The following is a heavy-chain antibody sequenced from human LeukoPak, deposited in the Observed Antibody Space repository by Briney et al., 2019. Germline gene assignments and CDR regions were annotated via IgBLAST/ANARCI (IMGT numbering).Heavy chain of an antibody. D-gene: IGHD3-16*01. CDR2: IKQDGSEK. Sequence: GGSLRLSCAASGLTFSNYWMDWVRQAPGKGLEWVANIKQDGSEKNYVDSVKGRFIISRDNAKNSLYLQMDTLRADDTAVYYCARDGFGTGSNWGQGTLVTVSS. V-gene: IGHV3-7*03. CDR3: ARDGFGTGSN. CDR1: GLTFSNYW. J-gene: IGHJ4*02.